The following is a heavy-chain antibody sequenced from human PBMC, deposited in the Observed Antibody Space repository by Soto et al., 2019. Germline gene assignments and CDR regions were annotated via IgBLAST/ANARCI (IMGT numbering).Heavy chain of an antibody. J-gene: IGHJ5*02. V-gene: IGHV1-69*01. CDR1: GGTFSSYA. D-gene: IGHD3-10*01. Sequence: QVQLVQSGAEVKKPGSSVKVSCKASGGTFSSYAIGWVRQAPGQGLEWMGGIIPIFGTANYAQKFQGRVTITADESTSTAYMELSSLRSEDTAVYYCARDLRVTMVRGFDPWGQGTLVTVSS. CDR2: IIPIFGTA. CDR3: ARDLRVTMVRGFDP.